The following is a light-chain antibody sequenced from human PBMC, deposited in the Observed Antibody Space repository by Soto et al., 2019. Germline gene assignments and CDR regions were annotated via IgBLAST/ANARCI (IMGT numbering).Light chain of an antibody. J-gene: IGKJ5*01. Sequence: DIQMTQSPSSLSASVGARITITCRASQSISRYLNWYQHKPGKAPTLLIYDASSLESGVPSRFSGSGSGTEFTLTISSLQPDGFATYYCQQYNSYPITLGQGTRLEIK. CDR3: QQYNSYPIT. V-gene: IGKV1-5*01. CDR1: QSISRY. CDR2: DAS.